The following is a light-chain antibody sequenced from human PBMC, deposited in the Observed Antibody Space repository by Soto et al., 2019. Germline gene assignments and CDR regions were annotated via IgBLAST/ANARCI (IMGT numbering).Light chain of an antibody. CDR3: QQSYSTPWT. CDR2: AAS. V-gene: IGKV1-39*01. Sequence: DLQMTQSPSSLSASVGERVTITCRASQSISSYLNWYQQKPGKAPKLLIYAASSLQSGVPSRFSGSGSGTDFTLTISSLQPEDFATYYCQQSYSTPWTFGQGTKLEIK. CDR1: QSISSY. J-gene: IGKJ2*01.